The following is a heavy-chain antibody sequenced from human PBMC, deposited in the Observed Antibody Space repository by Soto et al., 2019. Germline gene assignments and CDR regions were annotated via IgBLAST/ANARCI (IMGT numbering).Heavy chain of an antibody. D-gene: IGHD3-22*01. CDR1: GFTVSSNY. CDR3: VRGLYYFDSSGYFYY. V-gene: IGHV3-66*01. J-gene: IGHJ4*02. Sequence: VQLVESGGGLVQFGGSLRLSCAASGFTVSSNYMSWVRQAPGKRLEWVSVIYSGGDTYYADSVKGRFTISRDISKNTLYHQMNSLRAEDTAVYYCVRGLYYFDSSGYFYYWGQGTLVTVSS. CDR2: IYSGGDT.